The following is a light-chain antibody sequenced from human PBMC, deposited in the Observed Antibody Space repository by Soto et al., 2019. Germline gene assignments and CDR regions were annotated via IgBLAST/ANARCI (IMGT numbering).Light chain of an antibody. CDR2: KDS. J-gene: IGLJ2*01. CDR3: QSADSSGTCVV. CDR1: ALPKQY. V-gene: IGLV3-25*03. Sequence: SYELTQPPSVSVSPGQTARITCSGDALPKQYAYWYQQKPGQAPVLVIYKDSERPSGIPERFSGSSSGTTVTLTISGVKAEDEADYYCQSADSSGTCVVFGGGTKLTVL.